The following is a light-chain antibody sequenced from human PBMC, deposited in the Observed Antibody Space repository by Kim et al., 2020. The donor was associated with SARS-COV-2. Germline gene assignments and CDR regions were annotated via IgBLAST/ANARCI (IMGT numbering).Light chain of an antibody. CDR2: GAS. J-gene: IGKJ2*02. CDR1: LNIDNY. V-gene: IGKV1-39*01. Sequence: SASLGDTVTITCRTSLNIDNYFNWYQQQPGKAPKLLIFGASNLQTGVPSRFSGSGSGTEFSLSVSSLQPEDSATYYCQQSYSTPWTFGQGTKLEI. CDR3: QQSYSTPWT.